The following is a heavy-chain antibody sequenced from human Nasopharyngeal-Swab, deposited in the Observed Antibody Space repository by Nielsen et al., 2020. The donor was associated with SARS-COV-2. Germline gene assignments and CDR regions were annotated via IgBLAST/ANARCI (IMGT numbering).Heavy chain of an antibody. D-gene: IGHD3-22*01. CDR2: ISGSGGST. CDR1: GFTFSSYA. J-gene: IGHJ4*02. CDR3: ANYDSSGYLIDY. V-gene: IGHV3-23*01. Sequence: GGFLRLSCAASGFTFSSYAMSWVRQAPGKGLEWVSAISGSGGSTYYADSVKGRFTISRDNSKNTLYLQMNSLRAEDTAVYYCANYDSSGYLIDYWGQGTLVTVSS.